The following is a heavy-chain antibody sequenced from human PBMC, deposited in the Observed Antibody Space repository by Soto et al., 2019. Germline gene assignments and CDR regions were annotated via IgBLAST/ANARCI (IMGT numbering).Heavy chain of an antibody. CDR2: LSDSGGSI. Sequence: EVQLLESGGGLVQPGGSLRLSCTASGFTFNRHAMTWVRQAPGKGLEWVSGLSDSGGSIYYADSVKGRFTISRDNSMNTLYLKMITRRADDTAVYYCGKVSSACYAGFFDPWGQGPLVTVSS. J-gene: IGHJ5*02. V-gene: IGHV3-23*01. CDR1: GFTFNRHA. CDR3: GKVSSACYAGFFDP. D-gene: IGHD3-16*01.